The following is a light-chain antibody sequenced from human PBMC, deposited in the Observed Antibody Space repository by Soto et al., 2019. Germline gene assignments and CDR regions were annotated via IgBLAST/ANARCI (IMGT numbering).Light chain of an antibody. J-gene: IGKJ4*01. CDR3: QQYNNWTLT. Sequence: EIVMTQSPATLSVSPGERATLSCRASQSVSGNLAWYQQKPGQPPRLLIYGASTRATGIPARFSGSGSGTEFTLTFISLQSEDVAVYYCQQYNNWTLTFGGGTKVEIK. CDR1: QSVSGN. CDR2: GAS. V-gene: IGKV3-15*01.